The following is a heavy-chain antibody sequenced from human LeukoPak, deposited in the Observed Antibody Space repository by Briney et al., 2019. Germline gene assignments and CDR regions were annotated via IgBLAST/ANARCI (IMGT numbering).Heavy chain of an antibody. D-gene: IGHD1-26*01. CDR1: GYTFTSYD. CDR3: ARVDGGSYLKRGGYYFDY. CDR2: MNPNSGNT. V-gene: IGHV1-8*01. Sequence: ASVKVSCKASGYTFTSYDINWVRQATGQGLEWMGWMNPNSGNTGYAQKFQGRVTMTRNTSISTAYMELSSLRAEDTAVYYCARVDGGSYLKRGGYYFDYWGQGTLVTVSS. J-gene: IGHJ4*02.